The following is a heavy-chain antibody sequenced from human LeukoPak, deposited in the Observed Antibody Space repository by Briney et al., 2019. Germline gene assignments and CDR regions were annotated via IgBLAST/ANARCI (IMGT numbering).Heavy chain of an antibody. V-gene: IGHV3-74*01. CDR2: INNDGSST. CDR1: GFTFSGYW. D-gene: IGHD3-22*01. CDR3: ARDLGQYYDTSDNWFDP. J-gene: IGHJ5*02. Sequence: PGGSLRLSCGASGFTFSGYWMHWVRQAPGKGLVWVSRINNDGSSTSYADSVKGRFTISRDNAKNTLNLQMNSLRAEDTAVYYCARDLGQYYDTSDNWFDPWGQGTLVTVSS.